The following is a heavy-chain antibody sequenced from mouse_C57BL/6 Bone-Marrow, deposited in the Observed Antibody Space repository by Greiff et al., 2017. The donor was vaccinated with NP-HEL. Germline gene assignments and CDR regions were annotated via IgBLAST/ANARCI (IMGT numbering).Heavy chain of an antibody. CDR1: GYTFTSYT. J-gene: IGHJ2*01. CDR3: AFYDYDYFDY. CDR2: INPSSGYT. D-gene: IGHD2-4*01. Sequence: VNVVESGAELARPGASVKMSCKASGYTFTSYTMHWVKQRPGQGLEWIGYINPSSGYTKYNQKFKDKATLTADKSSSTAYMQLSSLTSEDSAVYYCAFYDYDYFDYWGQGTTLTVSS. V-gene: IGHV1-4*01.